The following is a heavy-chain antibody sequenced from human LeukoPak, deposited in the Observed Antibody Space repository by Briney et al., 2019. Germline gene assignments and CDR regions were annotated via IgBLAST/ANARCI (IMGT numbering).Heavy chain of an antibody. Sequence: SETLSLTWAVSGGSFGGYYWSWIRQPPGKGLGWVGEINHSGSTNYNPSLQRRAAISVDTSNNQFSLKLSSVTAADTAVYYCAREGTSGTHLIWFDPWGEGPLVSVSS. CDR1: GGSFGGYY. CDR3: AREGTSGTHLIWFDP. J-gene: IGHJ5*02. D-gene: IGHD1-26*01. V-gene: IGHV4-34*01. CDR2: INHSGST.